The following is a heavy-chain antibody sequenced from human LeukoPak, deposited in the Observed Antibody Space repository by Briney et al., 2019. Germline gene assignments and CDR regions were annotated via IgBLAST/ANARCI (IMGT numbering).Heavy chain of an antibody. CDR3: AYTPSAIGAFDY. CDR2: ISGSGGST. Sequence: GGSLRLSCAASGFTFSSYWMSWVRQAPGKGLEWVSAISGSGGSTYYADSVKGRFTISRDNSKNTLYLQMNSLRAEDTAVYYCAYTPSAIGAFDYWGQGTLVTVSS. J-gene: IGHJ4*02. CDR1: GFTFSSYW. V-gene: IGHV3-23*01.